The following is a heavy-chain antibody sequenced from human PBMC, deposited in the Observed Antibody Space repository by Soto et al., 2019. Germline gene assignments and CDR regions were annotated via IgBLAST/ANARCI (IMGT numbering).Heavy chain of an antibody. Sequence: QVQLQQWGAGLLKPSETRSLTCAVYGGSFSGYYWSWIRQPPGKGLEWIGEINHSGSTNYNPSLKSRVTISVDTSKNQFSLKLSSVSAADTAVYYCARGRLNYYYGMDDWGQGTTVTVSS. J-gene: IGHJ6*02. CDR1: GGSFSGYY. CDR2: INHSGST. V-gene: IGHV4-34*01. D-gene: IGHD6-6*01. CDR3: ARGRLNYYYGMDD.